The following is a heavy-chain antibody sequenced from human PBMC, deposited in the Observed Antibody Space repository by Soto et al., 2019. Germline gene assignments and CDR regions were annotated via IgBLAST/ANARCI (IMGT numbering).Heavy chain of an antibody. CDR3: ARAGWNYPYQTPNHWFEP. J-gene: IGHJ5*02. CDR2: ISAYNGNT. D-gene: IGHD1-7*01. V-gene: IGHV1-18*01. CDR1: GYTFTSYG. Sequence: QVQLVQSGAEVKKPGASVKVSCKASGYTFTSYGISWVRQAPGQGREWMGWISAYNGNTNYAQKLKGRVTMTTDTSASTAYMELRSLRSDDTDVYYCARAGWNYPYQTPNHWFEPWGQGTLVTVSS.